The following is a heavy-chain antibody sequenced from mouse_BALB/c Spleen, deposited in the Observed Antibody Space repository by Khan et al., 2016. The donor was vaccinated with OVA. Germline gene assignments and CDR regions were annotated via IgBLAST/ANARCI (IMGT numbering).Heavy chain of an antibody. D-gene: IGHD1-1*02. J-gene: IGHJ4*01. CDR3: AKQIWSPYYGMDY. CDR1: GFSLTDYG. CDR2: IWGGGST. Sequence: QVQLKQSGPGLVAPSQSLSITCTVSGFSLTDYGVSWIRQPPGKGLEWLGVIWGGGSTYYNSVLISRLSISKDNSKSQVFLKMNSLQTHDTAMYYCAKQIWSPYYGMDYWGQGTSVTVSS. V-gene: IGHV2-6-5*01.